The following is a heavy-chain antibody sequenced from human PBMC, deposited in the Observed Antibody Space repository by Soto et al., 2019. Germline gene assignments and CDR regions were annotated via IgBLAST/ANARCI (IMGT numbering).Heavy chain of an antibody. CDR1: GFSFSSFA. CDR3: AKARLSYYYDSSGYFDY. D-gene: IGHD3-22*01. V-gene: IGHV3-23*01. CDR2: IRGTAT. Sequence: GGSLRLSCEVSGFSFSSFAMNWVRQAPGEGLEWVSSIRGTATSYADSVKGRFTISRDNSKNTVYLQMNTLRGEDTAVYYCAKARLSYYYDSSGYFDYWGQGTLVTVSS. J-gene: IGHJ4*02.